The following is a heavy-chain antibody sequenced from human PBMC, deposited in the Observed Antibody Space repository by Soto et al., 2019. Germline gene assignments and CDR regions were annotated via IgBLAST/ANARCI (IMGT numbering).Heavy chain of an antibody. Sequence: DVQLLESGGGLAQPGGSLRLSCAASGFTFDSHTMAWVRQAPGRGLEWVSAISGSGGSTYYTDSVEGRFTISRDNSKNTLELQMNSLRAEDTARYYCAKGDRYGDYGVYWGQGALVTVSA. CDR2: ISGSGGST. CDR3: AKGDRYGDYGVY. V-gene: IGHV3-23*01. J-gene: IGHJ4*02. D-gene: IGHD4-17*01. CDR1: GFTFDSHT.